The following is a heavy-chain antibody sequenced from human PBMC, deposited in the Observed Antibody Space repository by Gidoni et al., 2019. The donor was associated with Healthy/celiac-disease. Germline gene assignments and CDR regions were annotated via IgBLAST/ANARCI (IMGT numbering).Heavy chain of an antibody. D-gene: IGHD3-10*01. CDR3: ARDSYGSGSYYNRYYYYGMDV. J-gene: IGHJ6*02. Sequence: QVQLQESGPGLVKPSETLSLTCTVSGGSISSYYWSWIRQPAGKGLEWIGRIYTSGSTNYNPSLKSRVTMSVDTAKNQFSLKLSSVTAADTAVYYCARDSYGSGSYYNRYYYYGMDVWGQGTTVTVSS. V-gene: IGHV4-4*07. CDR1: GGSISSYY. CDR2: IYTSGST.